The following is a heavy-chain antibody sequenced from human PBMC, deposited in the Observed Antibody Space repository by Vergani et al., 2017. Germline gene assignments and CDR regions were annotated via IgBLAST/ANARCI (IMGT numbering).Heavy chain of an antibody. D-gene: IGHD5-12*01. V-gene: IGHV3-74*01. J-gene: IGHJ5*01. CDR3: VRARCSGPCFMSNWFDS. Sequence: EVQLVESGGGLIHPGGSLRLSCEGSGFSFSGYWMHWVRQSPEKGLVWVSRIKSDGSITNYADSVQGRFTISRDNAKNTLYLEMNSLRGDDTAIYYCVRARCSGPCFMSNWFDSWVQGTLVTVSS. CDR2: IKSDGSIT. CDR1: GFSFSGYW.